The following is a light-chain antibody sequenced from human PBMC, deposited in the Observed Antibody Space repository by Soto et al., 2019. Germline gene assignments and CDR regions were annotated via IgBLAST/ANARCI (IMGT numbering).Light chain of an antibody. CDR1: SGHSSYA. J-gene: IGLJ7*01. V-gene: IGLV4-69*01. Sequence: QSALTQSPSASASLGASVKLTCTLSSGHSSYAIAWHQQQPEKGPRYLMKLNSDGSHSKGDGIPDRFSGSSSGAERYVTISGLQSEDEADYYCQTWGTGPAVFGGGTQLTVL. CDR3: QTWGTGPAV. CDR2: LNSDGSH.